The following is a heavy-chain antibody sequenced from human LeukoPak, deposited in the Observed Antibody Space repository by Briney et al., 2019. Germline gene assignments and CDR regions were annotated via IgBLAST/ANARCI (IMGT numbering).Heavy chain of an antibody. J-gene: IGHJ4*02. V-gene: IGHV3-7*01. CDR3: GYTNNFYH. CDR1: GLSISGQW. D-gene: IGHD3-16*02. CDR2: IKHDGSEE. Sequence: PGESLRLPCVASGLSISGQWMNWVRQAPGQGLEWVANIKHDGSEEYYVDSVKGRFTVSRDDGRNSVSLQMNSVRAEDTAVYYCGYTNNFYHWGQGTLVVVSS.